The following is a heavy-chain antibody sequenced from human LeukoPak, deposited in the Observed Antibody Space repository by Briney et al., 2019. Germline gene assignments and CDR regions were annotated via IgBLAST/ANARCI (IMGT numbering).Heavy chain of an antibody. V-gene: IGHV1-69*06. Sequence: SVRVSCTASGGTFSRNDISWVRQAPGQGLEWMGGIMPLFGTAKNAQKFQGRVTITADKSTSTAYMELSSLRSEDTAVYYCASGRTDIVVVPATLRNYYFDYWGQGTLVTVSS. D-gene: IGHD2-2*01. J-gene: IGHJ4*02. CDR3: ASGRTDIVVVPATLRNYYFDY. CDR1: GGTFSRND. CDR2: IMPLFGTA.